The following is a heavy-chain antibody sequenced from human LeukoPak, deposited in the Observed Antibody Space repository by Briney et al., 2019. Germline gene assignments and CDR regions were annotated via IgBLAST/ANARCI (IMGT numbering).Heavy chain of an antibody. CDR1: GYTVTSYG. CDR2: ISAYNGNT. D-gene: IGHD2-15*01. J-gene: IGHJ4*02. Sequence: ASVTVSCKASGYTVTSYGIGWVRQAPGEGLEGMGWISAYNGNTNYAQKLPRRVTMTTDESTSTEYMELRSLRSDGTAVYYCARVRDVVVVAATQPDFDYWGQGTLVTVSS. CDR3: ARVRDVVVVAATQPDFDY. V-gene: IGHV1-18*04.